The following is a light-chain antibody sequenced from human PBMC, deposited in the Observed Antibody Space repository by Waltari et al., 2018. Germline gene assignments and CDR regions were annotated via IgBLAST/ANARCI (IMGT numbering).Light chain of an antibody. CDR3: SAFAGSNNPVV. CDR2: EVS. V-gene: IGLV2-8*01. CDR1: IGDVNGYSF. Sequence: QSALTQPPSASGSPGQSVTISCTGTIGDVNGYSFVSWYQHHTGKTPKLIIYEVSKRPSGVPERFSGSKSGNTASLTVAGLQAEDEAYYYCSAFAGSNNPVVFGGGTKLTVL. J-gene: IGLJ2*01.